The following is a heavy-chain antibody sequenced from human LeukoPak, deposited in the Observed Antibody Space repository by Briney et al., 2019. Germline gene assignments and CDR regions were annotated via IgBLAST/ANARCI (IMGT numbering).Heavy chain of an antibody. D-gene: IGHD3-10*01. CDR3: ARGLYGSGSSKFDP. CDR2: IIPIFGTA. Sequence: SVKVSCKASGGTFSSYAISWVRQAPGQGLEWMGGIIPIFGTANYAQKFQGRVTITADKSTSTAYMELSSLRSEDTAVYYCARGLYGSGSSKFDPWGQGTLVTVSS. V-gene: IGHV1-69*06. CDR1: GGTFSSYA. J-gene: IGHJ5*02.